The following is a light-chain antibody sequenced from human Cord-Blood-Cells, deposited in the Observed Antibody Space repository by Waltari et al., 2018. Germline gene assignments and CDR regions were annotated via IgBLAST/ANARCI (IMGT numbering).Light chain of an antibody. CDR3: CSYAGSSTFEV. V-gene: IGLV2-23*03. J-gene: IGLJ2*01. Sequence: QSALTQPASVSGSPGQSITIPCTGTSSDVGSYNLVSRYQQHPGKAPKLMIYEGSKRPSGVSKRFSGSKSGNTASLTISGLQAEDEADYYCCSYAGSSTFEVFGGGTKLTVL. CDR2: EGS. CDR1: SSDVGSYNL.